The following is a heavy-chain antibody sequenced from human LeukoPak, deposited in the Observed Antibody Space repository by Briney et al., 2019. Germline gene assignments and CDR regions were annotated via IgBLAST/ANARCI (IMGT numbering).Heavy chain of an antibody. Sequence: QPGGSLRLSCAASGFTFSSYAMHWVRQAPGKGLEWVAVISYDGSNKYYADSVKGRFTISRDNSKNTLYLQMNSLRAEDTAVYYCARVSYYDSSGYSHFDYWGQGTLVTVSS. CDR2: ISYDGSNK. D-gene: IGHD3-22*01. V-gene: IGHV3-30-3*01. CDR1: GFTFSSYA. CDR3: ARVSYYDSSGYSHFDY. J-gene: IGHJ4*02.